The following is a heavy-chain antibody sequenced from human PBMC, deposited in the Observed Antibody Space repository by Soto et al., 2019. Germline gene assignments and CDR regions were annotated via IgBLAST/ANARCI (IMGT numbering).Heavy chain of an antibody. J-gene: IGHJ6*02. CDR2: ISPYTGNT. CDR1: GYILVNYG. V-gene: IGHV1-18*01. D-gene: IGHD3-16*01. CDR3: VMVDNYVTPTPQDV. Sequence: ASVKVSCKDSGYILVNYGIAWVRQAPGQGLEWMGWISPYTGNTHSATKVQGRLTMTTDTSMSTAYMDLGSLTSDDTAVYYCVMVDNYVTPTPQDVWGQGTTVTVSS.